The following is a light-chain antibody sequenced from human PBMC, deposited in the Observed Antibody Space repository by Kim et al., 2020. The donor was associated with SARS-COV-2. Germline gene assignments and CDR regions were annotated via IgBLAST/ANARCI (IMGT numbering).Light chain of an antibody. J-gene: IGLJ2*01. V-gene: IGLV3-21*04. CDR1: NIGVIS. Sequence: SYELTQPPSVSVAPGKTARITCGGNNIGVISVHWYQQKPGKAPVVVIYYDSDRPSGIPERFSGSNSGNTATLTISRVEAGDEADYYCQVWDSSSDHPVLVGGTQLTVL. CDR2: YDS. CDR3: QVWDSSSDHPV.